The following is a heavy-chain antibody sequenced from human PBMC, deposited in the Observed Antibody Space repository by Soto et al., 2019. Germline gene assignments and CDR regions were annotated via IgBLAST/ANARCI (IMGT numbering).Heavy chain of an antibody. D-gene: IGHD2-8*01. CDR3: ARVLVDGNYYYGMDV. CDR1: GGSFGNYY. Sequence: SETLSLTCTVSGGSFGNYYWNWVRQPPGKGLEWIGDIIYSGITNYSPSLKSRVTLLVDTSKNQFSLKLSSVTAADTAVYYCARVLVDGNYYYGMDVWGQGTPVTVSS. J-gene: IGHJ6*02. CDR2: IIYSGIT. V-gene: IGHV4-59*01.